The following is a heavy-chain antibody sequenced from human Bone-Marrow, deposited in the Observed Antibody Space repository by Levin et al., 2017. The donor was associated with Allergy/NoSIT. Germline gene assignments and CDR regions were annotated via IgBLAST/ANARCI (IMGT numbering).Heavy chain of an antibody. CDR2: IDWDEDK. J-gene: IGHJ4*02. CDR1: GFSLSTSGMR. CDR3: ARISSRDCSTISCHFDY. V-gene: IGHV2-70*04. Sequence: SGPTLVKPPQTLTLTCTFSGFSLSTSGMRVSWIRQPPGKALEWLARIDWDEDKSYSTSLKTRLTISKDTSKNQVVLTMTNMDPVDTATYYCARISSRDCSTISCHFDYWGQGTLVAVSS. D-gene: IGHD2-2*01.